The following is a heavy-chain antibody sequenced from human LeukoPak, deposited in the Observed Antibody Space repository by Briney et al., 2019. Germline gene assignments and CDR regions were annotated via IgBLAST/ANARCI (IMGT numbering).Heavy chain of an antibody. CDR3: ARGRSRLRFLSY. CDR2: INHSGST. Sequence: SETLSLTCTVSGYSISSGYYWGWIRQPPGKGLEWIGEINHSGSTNYNPSLKSRVTISVDTSKNQFSLKLSSVTAADTAVYYCARGRSRLRFLSYWGQGTLVTVSS. D-gene: IGHD3-3*01. V-gene: IGHV4-38-2*02. CDR1: GYSISSGYY. J-gene: IGHJ4*02.